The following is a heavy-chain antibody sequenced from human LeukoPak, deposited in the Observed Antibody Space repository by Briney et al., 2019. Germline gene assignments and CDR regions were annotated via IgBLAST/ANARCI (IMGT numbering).Heavy chain of an antibody. CDR3: AKAPYSSGWFPFDH. J-gene: IGHJ4*02. V-gene: IGHV3-9*03. CDR2: ISWNSGSI. Sequence: GGSLRLSCAASGFTFDDYAMHWVRQAPGKGLEWVSGISWNSGSIGYADSVKGRFTISRDNAKNSLYLQMNSLRAEDMALYYCAKAPYSSGWFPFDHWGQGTLVTVSS. D-gene: IGHD6-19*01. CDR1: GFTFDDYA.